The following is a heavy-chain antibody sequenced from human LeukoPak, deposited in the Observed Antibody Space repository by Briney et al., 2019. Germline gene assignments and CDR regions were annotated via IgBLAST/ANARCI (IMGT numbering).Heavy chain of an antibody. CDR1: GGTFSSYA. Sequence: VASVKVSCKASGGTFSSYAISWVRQAPGQGLEWMGGIIPIFGTANYAQKFQGRVTITADESTSTAYMELSSLRSEDTAVYYCACYTAMVIRSSSWSRGGYYFDYWGQGTLVTVSS. V-gene: IGHV1-69*01. D-gene: IGHD5-18*01. J-gene: IGHJ4*02. CDR3: ACYTAMVIRSSSWSRGGYYFDY. CDR2: IIPIFGTA.